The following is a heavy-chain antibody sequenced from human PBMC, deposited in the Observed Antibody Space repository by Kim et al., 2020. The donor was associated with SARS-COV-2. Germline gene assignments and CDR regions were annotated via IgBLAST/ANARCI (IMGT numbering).Heavy chain of an antibody. D-gene: IGHD3-10*01. J-gene: IGHJ4*02. V-gene: IGHV3-23*01. Sequence: YADSFECPFTISRDTSKNTLYLHMSSLRAEDTALYYCATWLSTHFDYWGQGTLVTVSS. CDR3: ATWLSTHFDY.